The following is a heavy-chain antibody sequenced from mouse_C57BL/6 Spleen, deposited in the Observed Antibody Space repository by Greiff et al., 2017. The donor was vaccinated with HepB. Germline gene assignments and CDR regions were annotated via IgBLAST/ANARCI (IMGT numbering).Heavy chain of an antibody. Sequence: LQEPGSELARPGDSVKMSCKASGYTFTRYTMYWVKQRPGQGLEWIGYINPSSGHTKYKQKIKDKATLTADKDSRTAYMQRSSLTSEDSAVYYWARAEYLMDYWEQGTSVTVSS. D-gene: IGHD5-1*01. CDR2: INPSSGHT. V-gene: IGHV1-4*01. J-gene: IGHJ4*01. CDR1: GYTFTRYT. CDR3: ARAEYLMDY.